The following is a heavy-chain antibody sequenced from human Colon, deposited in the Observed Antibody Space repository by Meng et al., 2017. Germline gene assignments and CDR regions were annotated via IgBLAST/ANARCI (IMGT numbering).Heavy chain of an antibody. Sequence: VQVVESGGGLVKPGGSLSLSCAASGFSLSDYYMSWIRQAPGKGLEWVSYISRDSSTIYQADSVEGRFTISRDNGKNSLYLQMNNLRAEDTAVYYCVRDQGDYSAYWGQGTLVTVSS. J-gene: IGHJ4*02. CDR2: ISRDSSTI. CDR1: GFSLSDYY. CDR3: VRDQGDYSAY. V-gene: IGHV3-11*01. D-gene: IGHD1-26*01.